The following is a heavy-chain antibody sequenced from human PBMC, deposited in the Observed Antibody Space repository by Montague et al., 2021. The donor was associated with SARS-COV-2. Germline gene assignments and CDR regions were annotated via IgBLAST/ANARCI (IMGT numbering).Heavy chain of an antibody. CDR1: GGPISSYY. J-gene: IGHJ6*02. V-gene: IGHV4-4*07. CDR2: IHTSGST. D-gene: IGHD3-3*01. CDR3: ASGKYYDFWSGYYSHDYVSGMDV. Sequence: SETRSLTCTVSGGPISSYYWSWIRQSAGKGLEWIGRIHTSGSTDYNPSLNSRVTMSVDTSKNQFSLKLSSVTAADTAVYYCASGKYYDFWSGYYSHDYVSGMDVGGQGATVTVSS.